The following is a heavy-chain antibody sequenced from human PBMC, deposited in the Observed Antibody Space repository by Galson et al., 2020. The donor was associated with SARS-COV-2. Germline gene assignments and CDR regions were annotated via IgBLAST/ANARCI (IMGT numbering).Heavy chain of an antibody. CDR1: GFTFSNAW. CDR3: TTGREQKDIVGVPAAMMDFYYGMDV. Sequence: GGSLRLSCAASGFTFSNAWMSWVRQAPGKGLEWVGRIKSKTDGGTTDYAAPVKGRFTISRDDSKNTLYLQMNSLKTEDTAVYYCTTGREQKDIVGVPAAMMDFYYGMDVWGQGTTVTVSS. J-gene: IGHJ6*02. V-gene: IGHV3-15*01. D-gene: IGHD2-2*01. CDR2: IKSKTDGGTT.